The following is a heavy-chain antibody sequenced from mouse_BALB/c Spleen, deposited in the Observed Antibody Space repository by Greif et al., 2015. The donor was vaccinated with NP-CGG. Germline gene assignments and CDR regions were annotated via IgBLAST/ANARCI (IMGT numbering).Heavy chain of an antibody. CDR3: ARFGLRLAMDY. D-gene: IGHD2-2*01. CDR1: GYTFSSYW. J-gene: IGHJ4*01. V-gene: IGHV1-9*01. Sequence: QVQLQQPGAELMKPGASVKISCKATGYTFSSYWIEWVKQRPGHGLEWIGEILPGSGSTNYNEKFKGKATSTADTSSNAAYKHISSLTSEDSAVYYCARFGLRLAMDYWGQGTSGTVAS. CDR2: ILPGSGST.